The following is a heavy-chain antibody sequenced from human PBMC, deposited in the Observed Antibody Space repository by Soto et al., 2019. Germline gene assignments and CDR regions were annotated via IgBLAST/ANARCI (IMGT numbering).Heavy chain of an antibody. D-gene: IGHD2-2*01. CDR1: GFTFSSYA. V-gene: IGHV3-23*01. CDR2: ISGSGGST. J-gene: IGHJ5*02. CDR3: PGYCSSTSCYNWLDP. Sequence: LRLSCAASGFTFSSYAMSWVRQAPGKGLEWVSAISGSGGSTYYADSVKGRFTISRDNSKNTLYLQMNSLRAEDTAVYYCPGYCSSTSCYNWLDPWGQETLVTVSS.